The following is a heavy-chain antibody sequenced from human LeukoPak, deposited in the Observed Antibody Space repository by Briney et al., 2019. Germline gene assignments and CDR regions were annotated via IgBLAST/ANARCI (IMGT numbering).Heavy chain of an antibody. D-gene: IGHD2-15*01. CDR2: VSYDGNSK. Sequence: GGSLRLSCASSGFTFSTYGMHWVRQAPDKGLESVAVVSYDGNSKFYADSVRGRFTISRDSSTSTLYLQMNSLRAEDTAVYYCARERCGGGSCYIFEYWGQGTLVTVSS. J-gene: IGHJ4*02. V-gene: IGHV3-30*03. CDR3: ARERCGGGSCYIFEY. CDR1: GFTFSTYG.